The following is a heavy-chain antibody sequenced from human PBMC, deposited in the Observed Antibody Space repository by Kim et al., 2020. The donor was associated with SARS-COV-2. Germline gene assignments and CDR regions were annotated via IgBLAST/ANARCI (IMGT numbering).Heavy chain of an antibody. CDR3: ARDYGSGSYSPDY. D-gene: IGHD3-10*01. CDR1: GFTFSSYG. V-gene: IGHV3-33*01. CDR2: IWYDGSNK. Sequence: GGSLRLSCAASGFTFSSYGMHWVRQAPGKGLEWVAVIWYDGSNKYYADSVKGRFTISRDNSKNTLYLQMSSLRAEDTAVYYCARDYGSGSYSPDYWGQGTLVTVSS. J-gene: IGHJ4*02.